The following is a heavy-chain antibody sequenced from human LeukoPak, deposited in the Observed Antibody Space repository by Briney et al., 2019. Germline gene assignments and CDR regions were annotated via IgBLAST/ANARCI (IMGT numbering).Heavy chain of an antibody. CDR3: ARAIAAAGNLYYYYMDV. V-gene: IGHV4-59*01. D-gene: IGHD6-13*01. CDR1: GGSISRYY. J-gene: IGHJ6*03. CDR2: IYYSGST. Sequence: SETLSLTCTVSGGSISRYYWSWIRQPPGKGLEWIGYIYYSGSTNYNPSLKSRVTISVDTSKNQFSLKLSSVTAADTAVYYCARAIAAAGNLYYYYMDVWGKGTTVTISS.